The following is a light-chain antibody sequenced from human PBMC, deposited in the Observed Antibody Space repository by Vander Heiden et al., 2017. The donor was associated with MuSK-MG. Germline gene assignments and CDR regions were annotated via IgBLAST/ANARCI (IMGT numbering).Light chain of an antibody. J-gene: IGLJ3*02. CDR3: ATWHDTRSCPV. V-gene: IGLV1-44*01. Sequence: QSFLTQPPSASGTPGQRVTISCSGGSSNIGSNTVNWYQHFPGPAPNLLIYNNNQRPAGVPDRFSGSKSGTSASLAISGLQSEDEADYYCATWHDTRSCPVFGGGTKLTVL. CDR2: NNN. CDR1: SSNIGSNT.